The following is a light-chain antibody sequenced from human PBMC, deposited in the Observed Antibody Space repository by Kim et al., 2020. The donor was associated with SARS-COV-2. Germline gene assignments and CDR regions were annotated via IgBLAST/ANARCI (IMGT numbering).Light chain of an antibody. CDR2: SNN. V-gene: IGLV1-44*01. Sequence: QSVLTQSPSASGTPGQRVTISCSGSFSNVGSYFVSWYQQLPGTAPKLLIYSNNQRPSGVPDRFFGSKSATSASLVISGLQSEDEAAYFCAAWDDSRRGYVFGPGTKVTVL. CDR3: AAWDDSRRGYV. CDR1: FSNVGSYF. J-gene: IGLJ1*01.